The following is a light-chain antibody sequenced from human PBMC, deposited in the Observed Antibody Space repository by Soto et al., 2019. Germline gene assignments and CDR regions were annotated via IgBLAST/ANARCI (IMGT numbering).Light chain of an antibody. CDR1: QSVSSSY. J-gene: IGKJ1*01. CDR3: QQYGRP. CDR2: GAS. V-gene: IGKV3-20*01. Sequence: IVLTHSPGTLSFSPGEMATLSCRASQSVSSSYLAWYQQKPGQAPRLLIYGASSRATGIPDRFSGSGSGTDFTLTISSLEPEDFAVYYCQQYGRPFGQGTKVDI.